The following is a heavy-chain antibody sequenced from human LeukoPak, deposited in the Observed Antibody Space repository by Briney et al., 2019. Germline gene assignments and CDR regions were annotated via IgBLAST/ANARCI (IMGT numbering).Heavy chain of an antibody. V-gene: IGHV3-7*01. CDR3: ARDKIVGATHFDY. D-gene: IGHD1-26*01. CDR2: IQQDGSEK. J-gene: IGHJ4*02. Sequence: GGSLRLSCAASGFTFSSYAMHWVRQAPGKGLEWVANIQQDGSEKYYVDSVKGRFTISRDNAKNSLYLQMNSLRAEDTAVYYCARDKIVGATHFDYWGQGTLVTVSS. CDR1: GFTFSSYA.